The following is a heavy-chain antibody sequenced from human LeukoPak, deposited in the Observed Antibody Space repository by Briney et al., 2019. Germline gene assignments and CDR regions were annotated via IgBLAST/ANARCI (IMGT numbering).Heavy chain of an antibody. CDR3: ARRGYSGYSPLDS. V-gene: IGHV3-23*01. CDR1: GFTFSTYG. Sequence: GGSLRLSCAASGFTFSTYGMNWVRQAPGKGLEWVSVISGSGGNTYYADSVKGRFTISRDNSKNTLYLQWSRLKASDTAMYYCARRGYSGYSPLDSWGQGTLVTVSS. D-gene: IGHD5-12*01. J-gene: IGHJ4*02. CDR2: ISGSGGNT.